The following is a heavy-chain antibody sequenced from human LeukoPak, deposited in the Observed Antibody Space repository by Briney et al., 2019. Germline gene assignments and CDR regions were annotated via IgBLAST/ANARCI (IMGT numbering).Heavy chain of an antibody. V-gene: IGHV4-59*08. Sequence: SETLSLTCTVSGDSISSYYWSWIRQPPGRGLEWIGYIHSGGGTRYNSSLKSRVTISVDTAKNQFSLKLSSVTAADTAVYYCARGDCSGGSCYLFDYWGQGALVTVSS. CDR2: IHSGGGT. CDR3: ARGDCSGGSCYLFDY. CDR1: GDSISSYY. J-gene: IGHJ4*02. D-gene: IGHD2-15*01.